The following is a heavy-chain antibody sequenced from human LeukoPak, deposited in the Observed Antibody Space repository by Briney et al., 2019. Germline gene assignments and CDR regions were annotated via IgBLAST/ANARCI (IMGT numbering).Heavy chain of an antibody. CDR2: IIRIFGTD. CDR3: ASTGTLGYCSSTSCFDDAFDI. Sequence: SVKGSCKASGGTLNSYAISCVRQAPGHGLDWMGKIIRIFGTDNYAQKFKGRVTITTDESTSTAYMELSSLRSEDTAVYYCASTGTLGYCSSTSCFDDAFDIWGQGTMVTVSS. V-gene: IGHV1-69*05. D-gene: IGHD2-2*01. J-gene: IGHJ3*02. CDR1: GGTLNSYA.